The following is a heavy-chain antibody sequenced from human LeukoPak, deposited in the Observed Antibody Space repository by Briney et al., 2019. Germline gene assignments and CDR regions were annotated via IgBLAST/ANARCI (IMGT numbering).Heavy chain of an antibody. CDR2: IKQDGSEK. V-gene: IGHV3-7*01. CDR3: AREGYYYDSSGYFY. Sequence: EWVANIKQDGSEKYYVDSVKGRFTISRDNAKNSLYLQMNSLRAEDTAVYYCAREGYYYDSSGYFYWGQGTLVTVSS. J-gene: IGHJ4*02. D-gene: IGHD3-22*01.